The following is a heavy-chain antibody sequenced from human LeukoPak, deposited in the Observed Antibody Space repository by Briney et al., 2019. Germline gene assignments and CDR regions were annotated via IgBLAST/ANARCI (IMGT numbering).Heavy chain of an antibody. D-gene: IGHD6-13*01. J-gene: IGHJ4*02. V-gene: IGHV4-30-4*08. Sequence: SETQSLTCTVSGGSISSSSYYWGWIRQPPGKGLEWIGYIYYSGSTYYNPSLKSRVTISVDTSKYQFSLKLSSVTAADTAVYYCARVTSSSLDYWGQGTLVTVSS. CDR3: ARVTSSSLDY. CDR2: IYYSGST. CDR1: GGSISSSSYY.